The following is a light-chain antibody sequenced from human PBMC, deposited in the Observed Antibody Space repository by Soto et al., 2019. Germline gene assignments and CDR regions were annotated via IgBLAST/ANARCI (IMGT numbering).Light chain of an antibody. Sequence: DIQMTQSPSSLSASVGDRVTITCRACQSISRYLNWYQQKPGKAPKLLIYAASSLQSGVPSRFSGSGSGTDFTFTIRSLQPDDFATYYCQQIYSTITFGPSTQVDI. V-gene: IGKV1-39*01. CDR2: AAS. J-gene: IGKJ3*01. CDR3: QQIYSTIT. CDR1: QSISRY.